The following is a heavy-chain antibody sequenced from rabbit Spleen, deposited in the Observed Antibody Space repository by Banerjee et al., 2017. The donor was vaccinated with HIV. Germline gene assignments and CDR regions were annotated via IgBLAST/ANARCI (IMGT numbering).Heavy chain of an antibody. J-gene: IGHJ4*01. CDR3: ARGLSRSNL. CDR2: IVPIFGVT. Sequence: QELVESGGGLVQPGGSLKLSRKASRFDFSTYSMSWVRQAPGKGLEWIGYIVPIFGVTYYANWVNGRFTISSDNAQYTVDLQMHSLTAADTATYFCARGLSRSNLWGQGTLVTVS. CDR1: RFDFSTYS. V-gene: IGHV1S7*01. D-gene: IGHD1-1*01.